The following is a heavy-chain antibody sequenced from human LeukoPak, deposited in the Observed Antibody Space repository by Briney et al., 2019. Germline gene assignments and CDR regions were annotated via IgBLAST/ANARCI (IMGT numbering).Heavy chain of an antibody. CDR3: ARQGGSSSPYYYYMDV. CDR2: MYHSGST. Sequence: PSETLSLTCAVSGYSISSGYYWGWSRQAPGKGLEWIGCMYHSGSTYYNPSLKSRVTISVDTSKNQFSLKLSSVTAADTAVYYCARQGGSSSPYYYYMDVWGKGTTVTFSS. V-gene: IGHV4-38-2*01. J-gene: IGHJ6*03. CDR1: GYSISSGYY. D-gene: IGHD6-13*01.